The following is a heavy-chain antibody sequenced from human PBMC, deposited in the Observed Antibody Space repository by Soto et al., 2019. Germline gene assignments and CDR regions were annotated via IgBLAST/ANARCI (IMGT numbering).Heavy chain of an antibody. CDR2: IIPIFGTA. J-gene: IGHJ6*02. V-gene: IGHV1-69*13. Sequence: SVKVSCKXSGGTFSSYAISWVRQAPGQGLEWMGGIIPIFGTANYAQKFQGRVTITADESTSTAYMELSSLRSEDTAVYYCARTYYYDSSGYYYYYGMDVWGQGTTVTVSS. CDR1: GGTFSSYA. CDR3: ARTYYYDSSGYYYYYGMDV. D-gene: IGHD3-22*01.